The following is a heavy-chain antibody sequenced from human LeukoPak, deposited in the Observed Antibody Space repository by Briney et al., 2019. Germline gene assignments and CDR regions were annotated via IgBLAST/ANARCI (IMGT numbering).Heavy chain of an antibody. J-gene: IGHJ3*01. CDR3: ARDWLAGNPYHAFDL. D-gene: IGHD3-22*01. V-gene: IGHV3-23*01. CDR2: ITNSGAGT. CDR1: GFTFSTYA. Sequence: GGSLRLSCAASGFTFSTYAMTWVRQAPGKGLEWVSAITNSGAGTYYADSVKGRFTISRDNSKNALYLQMNSLRAEDTAVYYCARDWLAGNPYHAFDLWGKGTMVTVSS.